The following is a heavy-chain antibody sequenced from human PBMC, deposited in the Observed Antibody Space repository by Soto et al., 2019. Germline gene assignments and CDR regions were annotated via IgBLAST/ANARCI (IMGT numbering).Heavy chain of an antibody. CDR3: ARDKGRGYNYGFDY. J-gene: IGHJ4*02. CDR2: IWYDGSNK. V-gene: IGHV3-33*01. CDR1: GFTFGSYG. D-gene: IGHD5-18*01. Sequence: GGSLRLSCAASGFTFGSYGMHWVRQAPGKGLEWVAVIWYDGSNKYYADSVKGRFTISRDNSKNTLYLQMNSLRAEDTAVYYCARDKGRGYNYGFDYWGQGTLVTVSS.